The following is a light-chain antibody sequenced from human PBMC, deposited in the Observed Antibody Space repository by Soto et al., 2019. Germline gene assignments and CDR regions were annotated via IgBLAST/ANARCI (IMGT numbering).Light chain of an antibody. CDR3: CSYVGSSTYV. CDR2: EGT. Sequence: QSVLTQPASVSGSPGQSITISCTGTSSDVGTYNFVSWYQQHPGNAPQLMVYEGTKRPSGVSNRFSGSKSGNTASLTISGLQAEDEADYYCCSYVGSSTYVFGTGTKVTVL. V-gene: IGLV2-23*01. CDR1: SSDVGTYNF. J-gene: IGLJ1*01.